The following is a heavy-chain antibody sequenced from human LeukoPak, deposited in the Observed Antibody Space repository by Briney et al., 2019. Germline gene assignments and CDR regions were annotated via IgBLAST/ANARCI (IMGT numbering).Heavy chain of an antibody. J-gene: IGHJ4*02. CDR2: IWYDGSNK. D-gene: IGHD3-22*01. V-gene: IGHV3-33*08. CDR3: ARDGGYYDSSGCFDY. Sequence: GGSLRLSCTASGFTFSYFGMHWVRQAPGKGLEWVAVIWYDGSNKYYADSVKGRFTISRDNSKNTLYLQMNSLRAEDTAVYYCARDGGYYDSSGCFDYWGQGTLVTVSS. CDR1: GFTFSYFG.